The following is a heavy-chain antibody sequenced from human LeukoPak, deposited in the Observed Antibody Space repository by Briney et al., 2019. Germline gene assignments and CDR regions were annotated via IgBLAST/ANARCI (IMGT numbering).Heavy chain of an antibody. CDR3: AKRTLYYYDSNYMDV. V-gene: IGHV3-23*01. J-gene: IGHJ6*03. D-gene: IGHD3-22*01. Sequence: GGSLRLSCAASRFTFSSYAMSWVRQAPGKGLEWVSAISGSGGGTYYADSVKGRFTISRDNSKNTLYLQMNSLRAEDTAVYYCAKRTLYYYDSNYMDVWGKGTTVTVSS. CDR1: RFTFSSYA. CDR2: ISGSGGGT.